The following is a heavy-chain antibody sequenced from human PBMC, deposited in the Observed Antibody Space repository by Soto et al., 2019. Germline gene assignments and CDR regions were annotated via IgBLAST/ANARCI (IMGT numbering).Heavy chain of an antibody. CDR2: ISPYNGNT. CDR3: ARAGGSYDSGTFYRYCFEK. V-gene: IGHV1-18*04. Sequence: SVKTCSNTSVYTFTRYTIGWVRQAPGQGLEWMGWISPYNGNTDYSQKFQDRVTMTTDTSTSTAYMELRRLRSQDTAVYYCARAGGSYDSGTFYRYCFEKWAQGALGTVSS. D-gene: IGHD3-22*01. CDR1: VYTFTRYT. J-gene: IGHJ4*02.